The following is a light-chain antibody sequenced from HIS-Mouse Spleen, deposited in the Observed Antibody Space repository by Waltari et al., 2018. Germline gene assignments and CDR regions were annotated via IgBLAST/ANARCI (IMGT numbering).Light chain of an antibody. J-gene: IGKJ1*01. V-gene: IGKV1-9*01. Sequence: IQLTQSPSFLSASVGDRVTNTCRASQGISSYLAWYQQKPGKAPKLLIYAASTLQSGVPSRFSGSGSGTEFTLTISSLQPEDFATYYCQQLNSYPQTFGQGTKVEIK. CDR2: AAS. CDR3: QQLNSYPQT. CDR1: QGISSY.